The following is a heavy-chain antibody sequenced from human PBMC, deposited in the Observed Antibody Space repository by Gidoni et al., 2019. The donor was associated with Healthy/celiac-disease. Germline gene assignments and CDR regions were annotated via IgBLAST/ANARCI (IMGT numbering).Heavy chain of an antibody. CDR2: FDPEDGET. V-gene: IGHV1-24*01. D-gene: IGHD3-22*01. CDR3: ATDSSGYYYFDY. J-gene: IGHJ4*02. Sequence: QVQLVQSGAEVKKPGASVKVSCKVAGYPLTEFSMHWVRQAPGKGLEWMGGFDPEDGETIYAQKFQGRVTMTEDTSTDTAYMELSSLRSEDTAVYYCATDSSGYYYFDYWGQGTLVTVSS. CDR1: GYPLTEFS.